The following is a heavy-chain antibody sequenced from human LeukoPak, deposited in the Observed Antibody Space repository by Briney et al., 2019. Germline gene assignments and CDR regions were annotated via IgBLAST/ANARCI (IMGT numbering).Heavy chain of an antibody. J-gene: IGHJ3*01. CDR2: IYSGGST. D-gene: IGHD5-24*01. Sequence: GGSLRLSCAASGFTVSSNYMSWVRQAPGKGLEWVSVIYSGGSTNYANSVKGRLTISRDNATNKLSLHMTSLRAEDRAAYYCATELRWQPYSFDGWGHGRLVTVSS. CDR3: ATELRWQPYSFDG. V-gene: IGHV3-53*01. CDR1: GFTVSSNY.